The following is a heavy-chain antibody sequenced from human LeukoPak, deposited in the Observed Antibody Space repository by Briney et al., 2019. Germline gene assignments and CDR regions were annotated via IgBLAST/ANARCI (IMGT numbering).Heavy chain of an antibody. J-gene: IGHJ4*02. D-gene: IGHD6-19*01. CDR2: ISGSGGST. CDR3: ARGRSSGWYFGSDY. V-gene: IGHV3-23*01. Sequence: GGSLRLSCAASRFTFSSYSMMWVRQAPGKGLEWVSAISGSGGSTYYADSVRGRFAISRDNAKNSLYLQLNSLRAEDTAVYYCARGRSSGWYFGSDYWGQGTLVTVSS. CDR1: RFTFSSYS.